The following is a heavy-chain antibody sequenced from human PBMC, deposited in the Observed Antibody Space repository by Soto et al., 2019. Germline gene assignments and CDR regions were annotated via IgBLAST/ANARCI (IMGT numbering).Heavy chain of an antibody. Sequence: SETLSLTCTVSGGSISSYYWSWIPQPPGKGLEWIGYIYYSGSTNYNPSLKSRVTISVDTSKNQFSLKLSSVTAADTAVYYCARLIVVVGGFDYWGKGTLVTVS. CDR3: ARLIVVVGGFDY. D-gene: IGHD2-2*01. V-gene: IGHV4-59*01. CDR1: GGSISSYY. CDR2: IYYSGST. J-gene: IGHJ4*02.